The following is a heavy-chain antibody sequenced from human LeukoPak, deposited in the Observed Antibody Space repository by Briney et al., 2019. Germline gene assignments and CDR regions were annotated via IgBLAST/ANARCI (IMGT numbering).Heavy chain of an antibody. CDR3: AVSSGCSYGLNYFDY. D-gene: IGHD5-18*01. CDR1: GYSFTSYW. J-gene: IGHJ4*02. V-gene: IGHV5-51*01. Sequence: GESLKISCKGSGYSFTSYWIGWVRQMPGKGLEWMGIIYPGDSDTRYSPSFQGQVTISADKSISTAYLQWSSLKASDTAMYYCAVSSGCSYGLNYFDYWGQGTLVTVSS. CDR2: IYPGDSDT.